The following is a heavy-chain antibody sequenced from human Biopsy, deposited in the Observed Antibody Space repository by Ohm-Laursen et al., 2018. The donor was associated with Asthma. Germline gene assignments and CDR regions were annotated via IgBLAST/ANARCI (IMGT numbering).Heavy chain of an antibody. CDR1: SGSGGYMRSGNYY. D-gene: IGHD2-15*01. CDR3: ARLRIRPYYFDY. CDR2: IYYSGTT. V-gene: IGHV4-39*01. Sequence: SDTLSLTCSLSSGSGGYMRSGNYYWGWIRQPPGKGLERIGSIYYSGTTYYNPSLESRVTVSADTSKNQFSLKLTSVTAADTAVYYCARLRIRPYYFDYWGRGTLVTVSS. J-gene: IGHJ4*02.